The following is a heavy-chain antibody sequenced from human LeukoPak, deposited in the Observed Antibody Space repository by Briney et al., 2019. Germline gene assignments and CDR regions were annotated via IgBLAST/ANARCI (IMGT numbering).Heavy chain of an antibody. V-gene: IGHV3-23*01. Sequence: GGSLRLSCAASGFTFNYYAMTWVRQFPGKGLECISSISGGGETIYYRSSLKGRFTVSRDNSKKTLFLQMNSLKAEDTAVYFCAREDARQPPRRSEFWGQGTLVTVSS. CDR1: GFTFNYYA. CDR3: AREDARQPPRRSEF. J-gene: IGHJ4*02. CDR2: ISGGGETI. D-gene: IGHD6-6*01.